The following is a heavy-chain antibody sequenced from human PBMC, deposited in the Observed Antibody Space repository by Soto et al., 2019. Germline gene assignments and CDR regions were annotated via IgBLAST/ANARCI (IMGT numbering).Heavy chain of an antibody. D-gene: IGHD6-19*01. Sequence: QVQLVESGGGVVQPGRSLRLSCAASGFTFSSYGMHWVRQAPGKGLEWVAVISYDGSNKYYADSVKGRFTISRDNSKNTLYLQMNSLRAEDTAVYYCAKGGSGWSYYYYGMDVWGQGTKVTVSS. J-gene: IGHJ6*02. CDR1: GFTFSSYG. V-gene: IGHV3-30*18. CDR2: ISYDGSNK. CDR3: AKGGSGWSYYYYGMDV.